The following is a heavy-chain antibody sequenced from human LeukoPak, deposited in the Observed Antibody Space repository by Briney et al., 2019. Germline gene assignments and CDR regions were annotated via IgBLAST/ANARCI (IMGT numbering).Heavy chain of an antibody. V-gene: IGHV3-30*18. CDR3: AKDVQYYYGSGSLDY. CDR1: GFTFSSYG. D-gene: IGHD3-10*01. Sequence: GGSLRLSCAASGFTFSSYGMHWVRQAPGKGLEWVAVISYDGSNKYYADSVKGRFTISRDNSKNTLYLQMNSLRAEGTAVYYCAKDVQYYYGSGSLDYWGQGTLVTVSS. J-gene: IGHJ4*02. CDR2: ISYDGSNK.